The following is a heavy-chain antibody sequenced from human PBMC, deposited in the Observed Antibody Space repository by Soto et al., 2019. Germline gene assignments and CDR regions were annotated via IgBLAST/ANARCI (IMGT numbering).Heavy chain of an antibody. CDR2: IIPIFGTA. D-gene: IGHD2-2*01. J-gene: IGHJ3*02. CDR1: GGTFSSYA. V-gene: IGHV1-69*13. Sequence: ASVKVSCKASGGTFSSYAISWLRQAPGQGLEWMGGIIPIFGTANYAQKFQGRVTITADESTSTAYMELSSLRSEDTAVYYCARDRYCSSTSCYGGAFDIWGQGTMVTVSS. CDR3: ARDRYCSSTSCYGGAFDI.